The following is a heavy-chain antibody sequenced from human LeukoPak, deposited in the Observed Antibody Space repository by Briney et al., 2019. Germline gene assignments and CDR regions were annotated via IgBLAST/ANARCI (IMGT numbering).Heavy chain of an antibody. J-gene: IGHJ4*02. Sequence: GGSLRLSCAASGFTFSSYAMHWVRQAPGKGLEWVAVISYDGSNKYYADSVKGRFTISRDNSKNTLYLQMNSLRAEDTAAYYCAKEGDYGSPPYYFDYWGQGTLVTVSS. V-gene: IGHV3-30-3*01. CDR1: GFTFSSYA. D-gene: IGHD3-10*01. CDR2: ISYDGSNK. CDR3: AKEGDYGSPPYYFDY.